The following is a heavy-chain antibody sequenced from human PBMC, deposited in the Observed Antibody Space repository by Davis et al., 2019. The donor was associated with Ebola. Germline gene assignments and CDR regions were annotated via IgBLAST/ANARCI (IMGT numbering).Heavy chain of an antibody. Sequence: PSETLSLTCTVSGGSISSYYWSWIRQPPGKGLEWIGYIYYSGSTNYNPSLKSRVTISVDTSKNQFSLKLSSVTAADTAVYYCARTLDSSGYYYDYWGQGTLVTVSS. CDR1: GGSISSYY. D-gene: IGHD3-22*01. CDR3: ARTLDSSGYYYDY. CDR2: IYYSGST. J-gene: IGHJ4*02. V-gene: IGHV4-59*01.